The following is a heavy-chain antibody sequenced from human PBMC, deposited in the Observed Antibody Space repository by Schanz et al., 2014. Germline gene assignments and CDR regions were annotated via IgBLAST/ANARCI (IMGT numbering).Heavy chain of an antibody. D-gene: IGHD6-19*01. Sequence: EVQLVESGGGLIQPGGSLRLSCAASGFTVSSNYMSWVRQAPGKGLEWVAVIYSGGSTFYTDSVKGRFTISRDNSKTTLYLQMNSLIAEDTAVYYCAKCIGWYGRCAFDIWGQGTMVTVSP. CDR3: AKCIGWYGRCAFDI. CDR1: GFTVSSNY. V-gene: IGHV3-53*01. J-gene: IGHJ3*02. CDR2: IYSGGST.